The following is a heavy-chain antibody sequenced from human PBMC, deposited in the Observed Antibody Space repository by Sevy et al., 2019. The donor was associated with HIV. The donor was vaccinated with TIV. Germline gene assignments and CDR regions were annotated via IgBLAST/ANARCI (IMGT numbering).Heavy chain of an antibody. Sequence: GGSLRLSCAASGFSFSNYAMHWVRQAPGKGLEWVAVISYEGSDEDYSDSVKGRFTISRDNSKNTLSLRMNSLTVEDTAVYYCAKDMALNYYGSGSYYNTQDGMDVWGRGTTVTVSS. V-gene: IGHV3-30*18. CDR3: AKDMALNYYGSGSYYNTQDGMDV. D-gene: IGHD3-10*01. CDR1: GFSFSNYA. J-gene: IGHJ6*02. CDR2: ISYEGSDE.